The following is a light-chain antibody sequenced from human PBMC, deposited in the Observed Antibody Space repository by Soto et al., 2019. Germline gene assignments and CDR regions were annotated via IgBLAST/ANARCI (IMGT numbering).Light chain of an antibody. CDR1: QSVSSSY. CDR2: GAS. CDR3: QQYGSSSLT. J-gene: IGKJ2*01. V-gene: IGKV3-20*01. Sequence: EIVLTQSPGTLSLSPGERATPSCRASQSVSSSYLAWYQQKPDQAPRLLIYGASSRATGIPDRFSGSGSGTDFTLTISRLEPEDFAVYYCQQYGSSSLTFGQGTKLEIK.